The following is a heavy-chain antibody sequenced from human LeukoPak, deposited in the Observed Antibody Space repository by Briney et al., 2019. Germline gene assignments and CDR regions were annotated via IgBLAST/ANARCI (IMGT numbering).Heavy chain of an antibody. CDR3: ARGRRKNTMVRGVITNWFDP. D-gene: IGHD3-10*01. J-gene: IGHJ5*02. CDR2: INHSGST. V-gene: IGHV4-34*01. Sequence: SETLSLTCAVYGGSFSGYYWSWIRQPPGKGLEWIGEINHSGSTNYNPSLKSRVTISVDTSKNQFSLKLSSVTAADTAVYYCARGRRKNTMVRGVITNWFDPWGQGTLVTVSS. CDR1: GGSFSGYY.